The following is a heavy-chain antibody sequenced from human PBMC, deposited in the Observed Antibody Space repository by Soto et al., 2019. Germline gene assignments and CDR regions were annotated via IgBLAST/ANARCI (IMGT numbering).Heavy chain of an antibody. CDR2: IIPIFGTA. Sequence: QVQLVQSGAEVKKPGSSVKVSCKASGGTFSSYAISWVRQAPGQGLEWMGGIIPIFGTANYAQKFQGRVTITADETTSTAYMGLSSLGSEDTAVYYWAGGGGDYGDWFDPWGQGTLVTVSS. CDR1: GGTFSSYA. D-gene: IGHD3-10*01. V-gene: IGHV1-69*12. CDR3: AGGGGDYGDWFDP. J-gene: IGHJ5*02.